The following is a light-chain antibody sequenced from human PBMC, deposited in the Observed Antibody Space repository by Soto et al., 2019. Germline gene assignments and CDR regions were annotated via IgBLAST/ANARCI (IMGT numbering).Light chain of an antibody. CDR3: QQRSDWSSIS. V-gene: IGKV3-11*01. CDR2: DAS. Sequence: EVVLTQSTATLSLSPGESATLSCRASRSVSTYLAWYQQKPGQAPRLLLHDASNRATGIPARFSGSGSGTDFTLTISSLEPEDFAVYYCQQRSDWSSISFGHGTRLEIK. J-gene: IGKJ5*01. CDR1: RSVSTY.